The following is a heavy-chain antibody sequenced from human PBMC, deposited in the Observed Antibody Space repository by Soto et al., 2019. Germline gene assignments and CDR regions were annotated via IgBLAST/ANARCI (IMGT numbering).Heavy chain of an antibody. D-gene: IGHD2-15*01. CDR3: ARHLTFCSAGSCYTGFPYHVMDV. CDR1: GGSISGSSYY. CDR2: IFYSGST. V-gene: IGHV4-39*01. J-gene: IGHJ6*04. Sequence: LEPQSLTCTVSGGSISGSSYYRSWIRQPPGKGLERIGSIFYSGSTFYNPSLKSRVTISVDTSKNQFSLKLSSVTAADTAVYYCARHLTFCSAGSCYTGFPYHVMDVGGKGTTVTVSS.